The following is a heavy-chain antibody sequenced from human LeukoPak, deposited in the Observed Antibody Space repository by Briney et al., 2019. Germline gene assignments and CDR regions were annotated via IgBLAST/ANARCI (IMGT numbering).Heavy chain of an antibody. CDR3: AKDRPLGGGFDP. V-gene: IGHV3-30*02. J-gene: IGHJ5*02. D-gene: IGHD3-16*01. CDR2: IRSNGVEK. Sequence: PGGSLRLSCVVSGFSLSTYGMLWVRQAPGKGLEWVSFIRSNGVEKYYEDSVKGRFTISRDNSKSTLYLQMNSLRTEDTALYYCAKDRPLGGGFDPWGQGSLVTVSS. CDR1: GFSLSTYG.